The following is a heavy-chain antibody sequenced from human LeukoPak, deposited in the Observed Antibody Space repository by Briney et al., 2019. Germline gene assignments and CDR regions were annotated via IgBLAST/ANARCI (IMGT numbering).Heavy chain of an antibody. D-gene: IGHD6-13*01. CDR3: ARGKLNGYSSRRFDY. CDR2: MNPNSGNT. Sequence: ASVKVSCKASGYTFTSYDINWVRQATGQGREWMGWMNPNSGNTGYAQKFQGRVTITRNTSISTAYMELSSLRSEDTAVCYCARGKLNGYSSRRFDYWGQGTLVTVSS. J-gene: IGHJ4*02. V-gene: IGHV1-8*03. CDR1: GYTFTSYD.